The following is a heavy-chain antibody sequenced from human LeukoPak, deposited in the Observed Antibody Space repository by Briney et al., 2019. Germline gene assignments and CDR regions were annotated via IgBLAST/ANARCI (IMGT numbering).Heavy chain of an antibody. Sequence: GGSLRLSCAASGFTFSSYAMSWVRQAPGKGLEWVSAISGSGGSTYYADSAKGRFTISRDNSKNTLYLQMNSLRAEDTAVYYCAKLGVTVVVTASDNWFDPWGQGTLVTVSS. D-gene: IGHD2-21*02. CDR1: GFTFSSYA. J-gene: IGHJ5*02. V-gene: IGHV3-23*01. CDR3: AKLGVTVVVTASDNWFDP. CDR2: ISGSGGST.